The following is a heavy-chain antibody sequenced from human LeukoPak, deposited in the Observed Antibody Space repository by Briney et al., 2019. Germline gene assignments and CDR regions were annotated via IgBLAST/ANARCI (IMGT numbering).Heavy chain of an antibody. CDR2: INPNSGGT. D-gene: IGHD3-22*01. CDR3: ARDTRISSGYYSYYFDY. Sequence: ASVKVSCKASGYTFTGYYMHWVRQAPGQGLEWMGWINPNSGGTNYAQKFQGRVTMTRDTSISTAYMELSRLRSDDTAVYYCARDTRISSGYYSYYFDYWGQGTLVTVSS. V-gene: IGHV1-2*02. CDR1: GYTFTGYY. J-gene: IGHJ4*02.